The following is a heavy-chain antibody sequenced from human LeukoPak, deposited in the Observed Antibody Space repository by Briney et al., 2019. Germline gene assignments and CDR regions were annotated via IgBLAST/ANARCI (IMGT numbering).Heavy chain of an antibody. CDR1: GFTFSSYS. J-gene: IGHJ4*02. CDR2: ISSSSSYI. D-gene: IGHD6-19*01. V-gene: IGHV3-21*01. Sequence: PGGSLRLSCAASGFTFSSYSMNWVRQAPGKGLEWVSSISSSSSYIYYADSVKGRFTISRDNAKNSLYLQMNSLRAEGTAVYYCARHRGIGSGLDYWGQGTLVTVSS. CDR3: ARHRGIGSGLDY.